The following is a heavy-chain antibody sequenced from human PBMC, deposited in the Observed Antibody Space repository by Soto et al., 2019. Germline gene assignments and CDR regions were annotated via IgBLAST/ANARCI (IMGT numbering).Heavy chain of an antibody. D-gene: IGHD2-15*01. J-gene: IGHJ6*02. Sequence: PGESLKISCKGSGYSFTSYWISWVRQMPGKGLEWMGRIDPSDSYTNYSPSFQGHVTISADKSISTAYLQWSSLKASDTAMYYCARCSQDCSGGSCYLPYYGMDVWGQGTTVTVSS. CDR2: IDPSDSYT. CDR3: ARCSQDCSGGSCYLPYYGMDV. CDR1: GYSFTSYW. V-gene: IGHV5-10-1*01.